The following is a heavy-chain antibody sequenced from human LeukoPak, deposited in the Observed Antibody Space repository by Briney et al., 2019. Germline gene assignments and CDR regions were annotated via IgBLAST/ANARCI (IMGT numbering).Heavy chain of an antibody. D-gene: IGHD5/OR15-5a*01. CDR1: EFSFGNYW. Sequence: GGSLRLSCAASEFSFGNYWMSWVRQVPGKGPEGVANIRQDGNEFYYVDSVKGRFTISRDHAKKSLYLQMNSLRVEDTAVYYCARDKVSGPTLLDYWGQGTLVTVSS. CDR3: ARDKVSGPTLLDY. V-gene: IGHV3-7*01. CDR2: IRQDGNEF. J-gene: IGHJ4*02.